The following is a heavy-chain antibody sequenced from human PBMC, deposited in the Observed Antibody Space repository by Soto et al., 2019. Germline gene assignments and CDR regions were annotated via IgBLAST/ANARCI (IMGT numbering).Heavy chain of an antibody. Sequence: GGSLRLSCAASGFTFSSYDMHWVRQATGKGLEWVSAIGTAGDTYYPGSVKGRFTISRENAKNSLYLQMNSLRAGDTAVYYCAREGPQCSGGSCCSAPSGAFDIWGQGTMVTVSS. V-gene: IGHV3-13*01. D-gene: IGHD2-15*01. CDR3: AREGPQCSGGSCCSAPSGAFDI. J-gene: IGHJ3*02. CDR1: GFTFSSYD. CDR2: IGTAGDT.